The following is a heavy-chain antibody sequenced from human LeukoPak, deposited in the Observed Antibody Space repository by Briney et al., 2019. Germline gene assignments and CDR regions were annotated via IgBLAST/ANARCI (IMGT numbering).Heavy chain of an antibody. J-gene: IGHJ4*02. CDR3: ASLIAAAHDY. CDR1: GGSFSGYY. CDR2: INHSGST. Sequence: PSETLSLTCAVYGGSFSGYYWSWIRQPPGKGLEWIGEINHSGSTNYNPSLKSRVTISVDTSKNQFSLKLSSVTAADTAVYYCASLIAAAHDYWGQGTLVTVSS. D-gene: IGHD6-13*01. V-gene: IGHV4-34*01.